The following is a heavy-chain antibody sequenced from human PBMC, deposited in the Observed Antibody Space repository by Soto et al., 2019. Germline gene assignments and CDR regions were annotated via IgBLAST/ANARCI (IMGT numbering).Heavy chain of an antibody. V-gene: IGHV3-15*01. CDR1: GFTFSNAW. J-gene: IGHJ3*02. CDR3: TTGCYYVLNFDI. CDR2: IKSKTDGGTT. D-gene: IGHD2-21*01. Sequence: GGSLRLSCAASGFTFSNAWMSWVRQAPGKGLEWVGRIKSKTDGGTTDYAAPVKGRFTISRDDSKNTLYLQMNSLKTEDTAVYYCTTGCYYVLNFDIWAQGTMVTVSS.